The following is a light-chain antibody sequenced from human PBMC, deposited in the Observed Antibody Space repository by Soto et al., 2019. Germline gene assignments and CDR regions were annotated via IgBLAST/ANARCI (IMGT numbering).Light chain of an antibody. CDR3: QTWVSGIEV. Sequence: QSVLTQSPSASASLGASVKLTCTLSSGHSSYAIAWHQQQPEKGPRYLMKLNSDGSHSKGDGIPDGFSGSSSGAERYLTISSIQSEDEADYYCQTWVSGIEVFGGGTKLTVL. V-gene: IGLV4-69*01. CDR1: SGHSSYA. J-gene: IGLJ2*01. CDR2: LNSDGSH.